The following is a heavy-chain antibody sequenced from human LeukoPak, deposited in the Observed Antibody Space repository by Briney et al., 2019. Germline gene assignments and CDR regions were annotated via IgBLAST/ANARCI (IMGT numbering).Heavy chain of an antibody. CDR3: ARSWNDRNWFDP. CDR1: GYTFSNYG. D-gene: IGHD1-1*01. J-gene: IGHJ5*02. Sequence: GASVKVSCKASGYTFSNYGISWVRQAPGQGLEWMGWISTNNGNTNYAHKLQGRVTMTTDTSTSTAYMELRSLRSDDTAVYYCARSWNDRNWFDPWGQGTLVTVSS. CDR2: ISTNNGNT. V-gene: IGHV1-18*01.